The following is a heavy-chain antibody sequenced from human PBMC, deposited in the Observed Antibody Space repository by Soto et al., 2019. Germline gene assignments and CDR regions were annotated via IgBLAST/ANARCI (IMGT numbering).Heavy chain of an antibody. CDR2: ISGSGGST. Sequence: GGSMRLSCAASGFTFSSYAMSWVRQAPGKGLEWVSAISGSGGSTYYADSVKGRFTISRDNSKNTLYLQMNSLRAEDTAVYYCANGGHWNYGTPYDCWGQGTLVTVSS. D-gene: IGHD1-7*01. J-gene: IGHJ4*02. CDR1: GFTFSSYA. V-gene: IGHV3-23*01. CDR3: ANGGHWNYGTPYDC.